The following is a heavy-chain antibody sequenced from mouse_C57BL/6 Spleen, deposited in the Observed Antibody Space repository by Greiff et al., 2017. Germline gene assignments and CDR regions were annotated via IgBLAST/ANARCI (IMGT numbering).Heavy chain of an antibody. V-gene: IGHV5-16*01. CDR1: GFTFSDYY. CDR3: ARAGGPLYFDY. J-gene: IGHJ2*01. CDR2: INYDGSST. Sequence: EVQLVESEGGLVQPGSSMKLSCTASGFTFSDYYMAWVRQVPEKGLEWVANINYDGSSTYYLDSLKSRFIISRDNAKNVLYLQMSSLKSEDTATYYCARAGGPLYFDYWGQGTTLTVSS.